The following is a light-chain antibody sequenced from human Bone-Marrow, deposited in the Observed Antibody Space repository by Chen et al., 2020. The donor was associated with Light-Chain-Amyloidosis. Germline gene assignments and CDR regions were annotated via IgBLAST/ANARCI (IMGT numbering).Light chain of an antibody. CDR3: QQYGSPPMFT. CDR1: QIVGSDY. J-gene: IGKJ3*01. V-gene: IGKV3-20*01. CDR2: GAS. Sequence: EIALTQSPGTLSLSPGERATLSCRASQIVGSDYLAWYQQIPGQAPRLLIYGASSRATGIPDRFGGSGSGTGFTLTISRREPEDFAVYCCQQYGSPPMFTFGPGTKLDIK.